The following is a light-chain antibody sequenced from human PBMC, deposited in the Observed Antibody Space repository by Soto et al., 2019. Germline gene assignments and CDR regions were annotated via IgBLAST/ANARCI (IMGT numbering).Light chain of an antibody. CDR1: KNINTW. CDR2: DAS. CDR3: QQYNTFWT. Sequence: DIQMTPSPYTLSASVGDRVTITCRASKNINTWGAWYQQKPGKAPKLLIYDASSLESGVPSRVSGSGSGTEFTLNISIRQPYDFATDYSQQYNTFWTFCPWTKVEIK. J-gene: IGKJ1*01. V-gene: IGKV1-5*01.